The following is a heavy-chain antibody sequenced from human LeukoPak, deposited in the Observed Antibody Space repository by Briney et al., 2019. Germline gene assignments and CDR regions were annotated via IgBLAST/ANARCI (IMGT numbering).Heavy chain of an antibody. CDR3: ARDWCTALGYCSGEGYFDY. V-gene: IGHV3-30-3*01. CDR1: GFTFSSYA. Sequence: GGSLRLSCAASGFTFSSYAMHWVRQAPGKGLEWVAVISYDGSNKYYADSVKGRFTISRDNSKNTLYLQMNSLRAEDTAVYYCARDWCTALGYCSGEGYFDYWGQGTLVTVSS. D-gene: IGHD2-15*01. J-gene: IGHJ4*02. CDR2: ISYDGSNK.